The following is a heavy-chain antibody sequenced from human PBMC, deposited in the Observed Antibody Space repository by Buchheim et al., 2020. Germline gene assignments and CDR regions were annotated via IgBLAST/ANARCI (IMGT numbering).Heavy chain of an antibody. D-gene: IGHD3-10*01. CDR2: IRSKANSYAT. J-gene: IGHJ6*02. V-gene: IGHV3-73*01. CDR3: TRRRGDQLDGLDV. Sequence: EVQLVESGGGLVQPGGSLILSCAASGFTFSGSAINWVRQASGKGLEWVGRIRSKANSYATAYAASVKGRFTISRDDSKSTAYLEMNSLKNDDTAVYYCTRRRGDQLDGLDVWGQGTT. CDR1: GFTFSGSA.